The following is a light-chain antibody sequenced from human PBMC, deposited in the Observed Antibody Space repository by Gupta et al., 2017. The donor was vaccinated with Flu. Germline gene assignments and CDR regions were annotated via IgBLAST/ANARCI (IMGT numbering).Light chain of an antibody. V-gene: IGKV3-11*01. CDR2: DAS. Sequence: ERATLTCRASQSVSSYLALYQQKPGQAPRLLIYDASNRATGIPARFSGSGSGTDFTLTISSLEPEDFAVYYCQQRSNWLTWTFGQGTKVEIK. J-gene: IGKJ1*01. CDR3: QQRSNWLTWT. CDR1: QSVSSY.